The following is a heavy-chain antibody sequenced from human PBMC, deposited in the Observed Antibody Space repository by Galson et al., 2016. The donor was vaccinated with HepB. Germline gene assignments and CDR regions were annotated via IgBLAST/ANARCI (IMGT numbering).Heavy chain of an antibody. CDR2: IYYSGST. CDR3: ARRAATYDSSGYYYGADGDY. V-gene: IGHV4-38-2*01. D-gene: IGHD3-22*01. CDR1: GFTFSDYY. Sequence: LRLSCAASGFTFSDYYMNWIRQAPGKGLEWIGSIYYSGSTYYNPSLKSRVTISVDTSKNQFSLKLSSVTAADTAVYYCARRAATYDSSGYYYGADGDYWGQGTLVTVSS. J-gene: IGHJ4*02.